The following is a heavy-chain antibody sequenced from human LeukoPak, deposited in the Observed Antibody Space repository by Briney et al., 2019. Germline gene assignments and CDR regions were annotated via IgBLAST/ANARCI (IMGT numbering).Heavy chain of an antibody. CDR2: ISASADNT. CDR1: GFTFSSYP. V-gene: IGHV3-23*01. J-gene: IGHJ4*02. Sequence: GGSLRLSCAVSGFTFSSYPMSWVRQAPGKGLEWVSAISASADNTYYADSVKGRFAISRDNAKNSLYLQMNSLRAEDTAVYYCARRRDFIDYWGQGTLVTVSS. D-gene: IGHD3/OR15-3a*01. CDR3: ARRRDFIDY.